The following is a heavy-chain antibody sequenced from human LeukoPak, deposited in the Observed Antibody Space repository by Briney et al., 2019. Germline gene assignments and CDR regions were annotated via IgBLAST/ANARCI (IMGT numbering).Heavy chain of an antibody. Sequence: GASVKVSCKASGYTFTGDYMHWVRQAPGQGLEWMGWINPNSGGTNYAQKFQGRVTMTRDTSITTAYMELSRLTSDDTAVYYCASLAHFDGSTYYPDFWGQGTLVTVSS. J-gene: IGHJ4*02. CDR3: ASLAHFDGSTYYPDF. CDR2: INPNSGGT. CDR1: GYTFTGDY. D-gene: IGHD3-22*01. V-gene: IGHV1-2*02.